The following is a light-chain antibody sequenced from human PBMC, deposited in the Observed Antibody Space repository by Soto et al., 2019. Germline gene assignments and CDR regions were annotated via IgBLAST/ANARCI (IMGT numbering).Light chain of an antibody. CDR1: QGIKNY. CDR3: QRYYYAPFT. J-gene: IGKJ4*01. Sequence: DIPVTQYPSSLSASVGDRVTITCRASQGIKNYLAWYQQKPGEIPKLLIYAASTLESGIPPRFGGSGSGTDFTLTINNLQPEDVATYYCQRYYYAPFTFGGGTKVEIK. V-gene: IGKV1-27*01. CDR2: AAS.